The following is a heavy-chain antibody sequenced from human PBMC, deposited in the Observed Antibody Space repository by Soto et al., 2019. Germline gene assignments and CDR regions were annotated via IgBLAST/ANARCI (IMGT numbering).Heavy chain of an antibody. CDR3: ELFYYGMDV. Sequence: GESLKISCKGSGYSFTSYWINWVRRMPGKGLEWMGRIDPSDSYTNYSPSFQGHVTISADKSISTAYLQWSSLKASDTAIYYCELFYYGMDVWGQGTTVTVSS. D-gene: IGHD3-10*01. V-gene: IGHV5-10-1*01. CDR2: IDPSDSYT. J-gene: IGHJ6*02. CDR1: GYSFTSYW.